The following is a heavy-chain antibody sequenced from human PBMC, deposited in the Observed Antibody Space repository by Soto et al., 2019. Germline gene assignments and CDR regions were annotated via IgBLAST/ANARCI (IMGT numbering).Heavy chain of an antibody. Sequence: EVQLLESGGGLVQPGGSLRLSCAASGFSFNSYVMSWVRQAPGRGLEWVSGISGSGSDTYYVDSVKGRFTISRDKSKNTLYLLMNSLRAEETALDYCTEHGRSGGSGPIWFDPWGQGTLVAVTA. CDR1: GFSFNSYV. D-gene: IGHD2-15*01. J-gene: IGHJ5*02. V-gene: IGHV3-23*01. CDR2: ISGSGSDT. CDR3: TEHGRSGGSGPIWFDP.